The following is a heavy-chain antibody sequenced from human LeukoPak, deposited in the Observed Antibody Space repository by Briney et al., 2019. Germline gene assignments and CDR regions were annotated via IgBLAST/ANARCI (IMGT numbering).Heavy chain of an antibody. V-gene: IGHV4-59*01. CDR3: ARSYYYGSGSLNDY. D-gene: IGHD3-10*01. CDR1: GDSISNYY. J-gene: IGHJ4*02. CDR2: IDDSGST. Sequence: PSETLSLTCTVSGDSISNYYWSWIRQPPGKGLQWIGYIDDSGSTNYNPSLKSRVTISVDTSKTHFSLKLSSVTAADTAVYYCARSYYYGSGSLNDYWGQGTLVTVSS.